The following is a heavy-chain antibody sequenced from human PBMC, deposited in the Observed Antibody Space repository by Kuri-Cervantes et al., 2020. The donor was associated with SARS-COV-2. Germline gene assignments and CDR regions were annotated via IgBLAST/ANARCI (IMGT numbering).Heavy chain of an antibody. D-gene: IGHD5-24*01. V-gene: IGHV4-30-4*08. CDR3: ARGGEMRLRKIGTVIDY. CDR2: IYYSGST. J-gene: IGHJ4*02. Sequence: WVRQPPGKGLEWIGYIYYSGSTYYNPSLKNRVTISVDTSKNQFSLKLSSVTAADTAVYYCARGGEMRLRKIGTVIDYWGQGTLVTVSS.